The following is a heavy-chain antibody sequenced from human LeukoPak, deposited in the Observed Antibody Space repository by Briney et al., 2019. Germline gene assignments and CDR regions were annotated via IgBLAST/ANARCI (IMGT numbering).Heavy chain of an antibody. Sequence: SETLSLTCSVSGGSISTYYWSWIRQPPGKGLEWIGYIYSSGSTNYNPSLKSRVTISVDTSKNQFSLNLSSVTAADTAVYYCARGKFGPPGFWGQGTLVTVSS. V-gene: IGHV4-59*01. CDR2: IYSSGST. D-gene: IGHD3/OR15-3a*01. J-gene: IGHJ4*02. CDR1: GGSISTYY. CDR3: ARGKFGPPGF.